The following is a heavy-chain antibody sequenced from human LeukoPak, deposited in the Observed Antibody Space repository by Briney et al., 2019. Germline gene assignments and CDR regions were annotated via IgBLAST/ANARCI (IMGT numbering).Heavy chain of an antibody. J-gene: IGHJ4*02. CDR1: GYSFTSYW. V-gene: IGHV5-51*01. CDR2: IYPGDSDT. D-gene: IGHD3-9*01. Sequence: GASLQISCKGSGYSFTSYWIGWVRQLPGKGLEWMGIIYPGDSDTRYSPSFQGQVTISADKSISTAYLQWSSLKASDTAMYYCARYLQRYFDWLIDYWGQGTLVTVSS. CDR3: ARYLQRYFDWLIDY.